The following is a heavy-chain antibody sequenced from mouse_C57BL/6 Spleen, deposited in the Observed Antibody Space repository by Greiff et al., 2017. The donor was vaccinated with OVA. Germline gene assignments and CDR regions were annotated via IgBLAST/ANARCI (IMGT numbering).Heavy chain of an antibody. Sequence: VQLKESGAELVRPGASVKLSCTASGFNIKDDYMHWVKQRPEQGLEWIGWIDPENGDTEYASKFQGKATITADTSSNTAYLQLSSLTSEDTAVYYCTTRGWLRAYWGQGTTLTVSS. J-gene: IGHJ2*01. V-gene: IGHV14-4*01. CDR1: GFNIKDDY. D-gene: IGHD2-2*01. CDR2: IDPENGDT. CDR3: TTRGWLRAY.